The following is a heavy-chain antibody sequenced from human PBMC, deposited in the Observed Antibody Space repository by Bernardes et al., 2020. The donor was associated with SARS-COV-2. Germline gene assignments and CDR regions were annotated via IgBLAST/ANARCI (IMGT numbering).Heavy chain of an antibody. J-gene: IGHJ6*02. CDR3: AKSLRYCSGGSCYSHYYYGMDV. CDR1: GFIFSNYA. D-gene: IGHD2-15*01. V-gene: IGHV3-23*01. CDR2: ISGSGGST. Sequence: GGSLRLSCAASGFIFSNYAMSWVRQAPGKGLEWVSAISGSGGSTYYADSVKGRFTISRDNSKNTLYLQMISLRVEDTAVYYCAKSLRYCSGGSCYSHYYYGMDVWGQGTTVTVSS.